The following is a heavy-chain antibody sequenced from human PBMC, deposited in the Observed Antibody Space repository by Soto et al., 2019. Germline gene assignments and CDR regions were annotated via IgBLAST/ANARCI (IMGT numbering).Heavy chain of an antibody. J-gene: IGHJ6*02. CDR3: ARDADDIVVVPAPSYGMDV. D-gene: IGHD2-2*01. CDR1: GFTFSSYW. Sequence: LRLSCAASGFTFSSYWMSWVRQAPGKGLEWVANIKQDGSEKYYVDSVKGRFTISRDNAKNSLYLQMNSLRAEDTAVYYCARDADDIVVVPAPSYGMDVWGQGTTVTVSS. V-gene: IGHV3-7*03. CDR2: IKQDGSEK.